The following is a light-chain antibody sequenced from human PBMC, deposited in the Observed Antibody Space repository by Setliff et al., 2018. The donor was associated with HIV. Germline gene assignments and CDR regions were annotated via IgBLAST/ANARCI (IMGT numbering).Light chain of an antibody. Sequence: QSVLTQPASVSGSPGQSITISCTGTSSDVGGFDFVSWYQQLPGKAPKLIIYEVSSRPSGVSNRFSGSKSDNTASLTISGLLPEDEADYSCSSYAITNTLPFGTGTKV. V-gene: IGLV2-14*01. J-gene: IGLJ1*01. CDR1: SSDVGGFDF. CDR3: SSYAITNTLP. CDR2: EVS.